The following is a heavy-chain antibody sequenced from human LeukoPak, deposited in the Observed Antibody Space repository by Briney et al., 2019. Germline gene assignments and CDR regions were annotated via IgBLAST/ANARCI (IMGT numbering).Heavy chain of an antibody. CDR2: IIPIFGTA. J-gene: IGHJ6*02. D-gene: IGHD5-18*01. Sequence: SVKVSCKASGGTFSSYAISWVRQAPGQGLEWMGGIIPIFGTANYAQKFQGRVTITADESTSTAYMELSSLRSEDTAVYYCARPIGYSYGTDYYYGMDVWGQGTTVTVS. CDR3: ARPIGYSYGTDYYYGMDV. CDR1: GGTFSSYA. V-gene: IGHV1-69*13.